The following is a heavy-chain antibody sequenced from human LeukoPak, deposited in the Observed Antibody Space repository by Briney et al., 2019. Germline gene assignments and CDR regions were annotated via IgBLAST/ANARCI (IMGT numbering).Heavy chain of an antibody. Sequence: RGSLCLSCALSGPTFGRYAMSCVRHAPGEGLEWVSAISGSGGRSYYADSVKGRFTISRDNSKNTLYLQMNSLRAEDTAVYYCAKDRRTAAGIDYWGQGTLVTVSS. D-gene: IGHD6-13*01. CDR3: AKDRRTAAGIDY. CDR1: GPTFGRYA. V-gene: IGHV3-23*01. J-gene: IGHJ4*02. CDR2: ISGSGGRS.